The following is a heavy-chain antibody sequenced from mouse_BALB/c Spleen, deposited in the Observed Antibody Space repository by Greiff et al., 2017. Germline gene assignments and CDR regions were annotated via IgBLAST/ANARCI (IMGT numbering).Heavy chain of an antibody. CDR1: GYSFTSYW. V-gene: IGHV1-5*01. CDR3: TRPEITGAMDY. CDR2: IYPGNSDT. D-gene: IGHD2-4*01. J-gene: IGHJ4*01. Sequence: EVQLQQSGTVLARPGASVKMSCKASGYSFTSYWMHWVKQRPGQGLEWIGAIYPGNSDTSYNQKFKGKAKLTAVTSASTAYMELSSLTNEDSAVYYCTRPEITGAMDYWGQGTSVTVSS.